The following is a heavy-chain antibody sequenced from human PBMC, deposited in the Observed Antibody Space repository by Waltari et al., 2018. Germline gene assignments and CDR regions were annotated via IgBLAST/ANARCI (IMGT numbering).Heavy chain of an antibody. D-gene: IGHD3-10*01. Sequence: EVQLVESGGGLVQPGRSLRLSCTASGFTFGDYAMSWVRQAPGKGLEWVGFIRSKAYGGTTEYAASVKGRFTISRDDSKSIAYLQMNSLKTEDTAVYYCTREGFADGGHDYWGQGTLVTVSS. CDR3: TREGFADGGHDY. V-gene: IGHV3-49*04. CDR1: GFTFGDYA. CDR2: IRSKAYGGTT. J-gene: IGHJ4*02.